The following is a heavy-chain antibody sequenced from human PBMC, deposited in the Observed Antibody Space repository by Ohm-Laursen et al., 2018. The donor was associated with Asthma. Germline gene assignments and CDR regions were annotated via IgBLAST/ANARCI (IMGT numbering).Heavy chain of an antibody. CDR1: GASISSYY. D-gene: IGHD3-9*01. J-gene: IGHJ5*02. V-gene: IGHV4-59*01. Sequence: TLSLTCTVSGASISSYYWSWIRQPPGRGLEWIAYMHSSGGANYNPSLQSRVTLSVDTSNNRVSLRLSFVTAADTALYFCARLDWALSVFDLWGQGALVTVAS. CDR2: MHSSGGA. CDR3: ARLDWALSVFDL.